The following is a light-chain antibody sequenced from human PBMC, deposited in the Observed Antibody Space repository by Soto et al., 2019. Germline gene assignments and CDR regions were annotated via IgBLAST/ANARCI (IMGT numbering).Light chain of an antibody. Sequence: LTQPASVSGSPGQSITISCTGTSSDVGSYNLVSWYQQHPGKAPKLMIYEGSKRPSGVSNRFSGSKSGNTASLTISGLQAEDEADYYCCSYAGSSTLVVFGGGTKLTVL. CDR1: SSDVGSYNL. J-gene: IGLJ2*01. V-gene: IGLV2-23*01. CDR2: EGS. CDR3: CSYAGSSTLVV.